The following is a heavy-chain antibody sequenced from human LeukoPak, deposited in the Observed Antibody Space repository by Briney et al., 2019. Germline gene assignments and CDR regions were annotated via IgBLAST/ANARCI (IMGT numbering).Heavy chain of an antibody. CDR3: ARSRTRFDY. V-gene: IGHV3-30*04. CDR1: GFTFSSYA. D-gene: IGHD1-14*01. Sequence: TGRSLRLSSAASGFTFSSYAMHWVRQAPGKGLEWVAVISYDGSNKYYADSVKGRFTISRDNSKNTLYLQMNSLRAEDTAVYYCARSRTRFDYWGQGTLVTVSS. CDR2: ISYDGSNK. J-gene: IGHJ4*02.